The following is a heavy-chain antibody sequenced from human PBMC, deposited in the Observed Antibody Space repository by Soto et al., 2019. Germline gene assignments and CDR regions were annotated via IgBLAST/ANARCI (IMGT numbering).Heavy chain of an antibody. D-gene: IGHD6-19*01. CDR3: VTDGWGTTRNTWFGP. CDR1: GGSISSRSYY. V-gene: IGHV4-39*02. J-gene: IGHJ5*02. CDR2: IYYSGST. Sequence: SETLSLTCTVSGGSISSRSYYWGWIRQPPGKGLGWIGSIYYSGSTYSNPSLKSRVTISVDTSKNQFSLKLSSVTAADTAGYYCVTDGWGTTRNTWFGPWGQGTLVTASS.